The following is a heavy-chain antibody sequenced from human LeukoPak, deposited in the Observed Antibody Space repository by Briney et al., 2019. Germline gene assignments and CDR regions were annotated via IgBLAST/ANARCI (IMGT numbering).Heavy chain of an antibody. CDR2: IYTSGST. CDR3: AREVAP. Sequence: SQTLSLTCTVSGGSISSGSLYWTWIRQPAGRGLEWIGLIYTSGSTNYNPSLRSRVTISLDTSKNQFSLKLTSVTAADTAVSYCAREVAPWGQGTLVTVSS. CDR1: GGSISSGSLY. V-gene: IGHV4-61*02. J-gene: IGHJ5*02.